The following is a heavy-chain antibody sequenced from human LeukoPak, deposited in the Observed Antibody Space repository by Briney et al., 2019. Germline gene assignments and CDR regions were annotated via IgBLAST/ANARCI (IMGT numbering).Heavy chain of an antibody. CDR2: ISYDGSNK. J-gene: IGHJ4*02. Sequence: GGSLRLSCAASGFTFSSYGMHWVRQAPGKGLEWVAVISYDGSNKYYADSVKGRFAISRDNSKNTLYLQMTSLRVEDTATYYCVKNSGIWSFWGRGTLAAVSS. CDR1: GFTFSSYG. CDR3: VKNSGIWSF. V-gene: IGHV3-30*18. D-gene: IGHD1-26*01.